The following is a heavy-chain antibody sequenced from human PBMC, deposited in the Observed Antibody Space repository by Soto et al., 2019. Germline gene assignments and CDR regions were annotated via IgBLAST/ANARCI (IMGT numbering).Heavy chain of an antibody. D-gene: IGHD2-15*01. CDR3: AGDCSGGGCYPGIDV. CDR1: GFNFNSYT. CDR2: ISSSGYI. V-gene: IGHV3-21*01. Sequence: GGSLRLSCAASGFNFNSYTINWVRQAPGKRLQWLSSISSSGYIFSTDSVRGRFTISRDNAKNSLYLQINSLRAEDTAVYFCAGDCSGGGCYPGIDVWGKGTTGTVCS. J-gene: IGHJ6*04.